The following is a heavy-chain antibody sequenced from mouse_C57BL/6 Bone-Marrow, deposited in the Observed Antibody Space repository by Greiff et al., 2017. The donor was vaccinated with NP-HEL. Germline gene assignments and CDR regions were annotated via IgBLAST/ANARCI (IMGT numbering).Heavy chain of an antibody. Sequence: EVQLQQSGPELVKPGASVKISCKASGYTFTDYYMNWVKQSHGKSLEWIGDINPNNGGTSYNQKFKGKATLTVDKSSSTAYMELRILTSEDSAVYYCARCTGGYYFYWYFYVWGTGTTVTVSS. CDR1: GYTFTDYY. CDR3: ARCTGGYYFYWYFYV. D-gene: IGHD2-3*01. CDR2: INPNNGGT. J-gene: IGHJ1*03. V-gene: IGHV1-26*01.